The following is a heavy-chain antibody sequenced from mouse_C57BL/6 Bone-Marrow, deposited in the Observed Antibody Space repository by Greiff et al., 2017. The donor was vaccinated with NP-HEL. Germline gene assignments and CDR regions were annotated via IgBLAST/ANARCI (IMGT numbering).Heavy chain of an antibody. CDR2: ISSGGSYT. CDR3: ARDSQSYYYDFDY. CDR1: GFTFSSYG. J-gene: IGHJ2*01. V-gene: IGHV5-6*01. D-gene: IGHD1-1*01. Sequence: EVKLMESGGDLVKPGGSLKHSCAASGFTFSSYGMSWVRQTPDKRLEWVATISSGGSYTYYPDSVKGRFTISRDNAKNTLYLQMSSLKSEDTAMYYCARDSQSYYYDFDYWGQGTTLTVSS.